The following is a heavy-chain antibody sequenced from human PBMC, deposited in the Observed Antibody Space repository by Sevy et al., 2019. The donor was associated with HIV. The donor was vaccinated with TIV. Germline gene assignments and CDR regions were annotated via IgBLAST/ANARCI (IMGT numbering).Heavy chain of an antibody. D-gene: IGHD6-13*01. Sequence: GGSLRLSCAASGFTVSSNYMSWVRQAPGKGLEWVSVIYSDDSTYYADSVKGRFTISRDNSKNTLYLQMNSLRAEDTAVYYCATGIAAAGHSFYYWGQGTLVTVSS. CDR2: IYSDDST. V-gene: IGHV3-53*01. CDR1: GFTVSSNY. J-gene: IGHJ4*02. CDR3: ATGIAAAGHSFYY.